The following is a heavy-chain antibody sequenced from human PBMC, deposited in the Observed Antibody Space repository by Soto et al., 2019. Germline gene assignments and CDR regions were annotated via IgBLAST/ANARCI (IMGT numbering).Heavy chain of an antibody. V-gene: IGHV4-30-4*01. CDR3: ATMGTPATGLYFFDY. CDR1: GGSISSGNYS. J-gene: IGHJ4*02. CDR2: ISYSGST. Sequence: QVQLQESGPGLVKPSQTLSLTCTVSGGSISSGNYSWSWIRQPPGKGLEWIGFISYSGSTYYSTSLKSRVTISVDTSKSQFSLNLSFVPAADTAVYYCATMGTPATGLYFFDYWGQGSLVTVSS. D-gene: IGHD7-27*01.